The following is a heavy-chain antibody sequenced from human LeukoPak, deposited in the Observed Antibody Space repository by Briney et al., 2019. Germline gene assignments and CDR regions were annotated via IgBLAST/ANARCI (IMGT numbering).Heavy chain of an antibody. J-gene: IGHJ4*02. CDR3: ARGAPGSGQRSDS. V-gene: IGHV3-74*01. CDR2: INNVGSTT. CDR1: GFTFNTYW. D-gene: IGHD2-15*01. Sequence: GGSLRLSCAASGFTFNTYWMHWVRQVPGKGLVWVSRINNVGSTTNYADSVKGRFTISRDNAKNTLYLQMNSLRAEDTAIYYCARGAPGSGQRSDSWGQGTLVTVSA.